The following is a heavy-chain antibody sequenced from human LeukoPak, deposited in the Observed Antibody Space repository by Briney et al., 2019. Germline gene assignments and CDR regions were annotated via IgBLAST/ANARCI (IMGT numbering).Heavy chain of an antibody. CDR2: IRSDGSSK. CDR3: AKWSGDYTSYYLDY. D-gene: IGHD4-17*01. V-gene: IGHV3-30*02. J-gene: IGHJ4*02. CDR1: GFTLRSYG. Sequence: PGGSLRLSCAASGFTLRSYGLHWVRQAPGKGLEWVALIRSDGSSKNYADSVKGRFTISRDASKNTVYLQMNSLRAEDTAVYSCAKWSGDYTSYYLDYWGQGTLVTVSS.